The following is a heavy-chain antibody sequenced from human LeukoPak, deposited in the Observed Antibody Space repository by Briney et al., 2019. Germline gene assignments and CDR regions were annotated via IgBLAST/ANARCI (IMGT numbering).Heavy chain of an antibody. D-gene: IGHD1-1*01. Sequence: GGSLRLSCAASGFTFSHYWMHWVRQAPGKGLEWVSSIGTDGSYIYYADSVQGRFTISRDNAKNSLYLQKNSLTAEDTAVYYCARKMKTGDRVGTFDIWGQGTMVTVSS. J-gene: IGHJ3*02. V-gene: IGHV3-21*01. CDR1: GFTFSHYW. CDR2: IGTDGSYI. CDR3: ARKMKTGDRVGTFDI.